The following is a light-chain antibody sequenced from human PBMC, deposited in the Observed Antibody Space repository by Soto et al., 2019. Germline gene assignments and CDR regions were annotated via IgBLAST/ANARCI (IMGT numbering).Light chain of an antibody. V-gene: IGKV1-27*01. CDR2: AAS. CDR1: QGINIF. Sequence: IHLTQAPSFLSASVLYRVTITCRASQGINIFLAWFQQKPGKVPKLLMYAASTLQSGVPSRFSGSGSGTDFTLTISSLQPEDVATYYCQKYDSAPTFGQGTKVDIK. CDR3: QKYDSAPT. J-gene: IGKJ1*01.